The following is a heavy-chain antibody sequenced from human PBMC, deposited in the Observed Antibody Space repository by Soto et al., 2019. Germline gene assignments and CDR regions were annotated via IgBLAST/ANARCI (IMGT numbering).Heavy chain of an antibody. CDR2: INAGNGNT. CDR1: GYTFTSYA. Sequence: ASVKVSCKASGYTFTSYAMHWVRQAPGQRLEWMGWINAGNGNTKYSQKFQGRVTITRDTSASTAYMELSSLRSEDTAVYYCARVGCSGGSCLFEHWGRGTQVTVSS. D-gene: IGHD2-15*01. CDR3: ARVGCSGGSCLFEH. J-gene: IGHJ4*02. V-gene: IGHV1-3*01.